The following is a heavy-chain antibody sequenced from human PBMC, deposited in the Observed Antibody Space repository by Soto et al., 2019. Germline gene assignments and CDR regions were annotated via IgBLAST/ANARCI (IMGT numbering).Heavy chain of an antibody. V-gene: IGHV4-59*08. D-gene: IGHD3-22*01. Sequence: SETLSLTCTVSGGSISSYYGSWIRQPPGKGLEWVGSIYYRGSTNYNPSLRSRITISVDTSKNQFSLKLRSVTAADTAVFYCAGLYPYESSGYHLNYWGQGALVTVSS. CDR2: IYYRGST. J-gene: IGHJ4*02. CDR1: GGSISSYY. CDR3: AGLYPYESSGYHLNY.